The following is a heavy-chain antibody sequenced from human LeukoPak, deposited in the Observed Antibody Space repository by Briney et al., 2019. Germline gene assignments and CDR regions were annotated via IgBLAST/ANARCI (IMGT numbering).Heavy chain of an antibody. CDR1: GGSISSYY. CDR3: ARHQQLWLKNAFDI. J-gene: IGHJ3*02. Sequence: SETLSLTCTVSGGSISSYYWSWIRQPPGKGLEWIGYIYHSGSTNYNPSLKSRVTISVDTSKNQFSLKLSSVTAADTAVYYCARHQQLWLKNAFDIWGQGTMVTVSS. D-gene: IGHD5-18*01. V-gene: IGHV4-59*08. CDR2: IYHSGST.